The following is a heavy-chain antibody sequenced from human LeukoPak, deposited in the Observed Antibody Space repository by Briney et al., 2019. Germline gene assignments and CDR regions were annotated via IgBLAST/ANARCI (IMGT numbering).Heavy chain of an antibody. CDR2: ISGSGGST. D-gene: IGHD2-15*01. Sequence: GGSLRLSCAASGFTFNSYAMSWVRQAPGKGLEWVSAISGSGGSTYYADSVKGRFTISRDNSKNTLYLQMNSLRAEDTAVYYCAKGPHRVVVVVALDYWGQGTLVTVSS. CDR1: GFTFNSYA. J-gene: IGHJ4*02. CDR3: AKGPHRVVVVVALDY. V-gene: IGHV3-23*01.